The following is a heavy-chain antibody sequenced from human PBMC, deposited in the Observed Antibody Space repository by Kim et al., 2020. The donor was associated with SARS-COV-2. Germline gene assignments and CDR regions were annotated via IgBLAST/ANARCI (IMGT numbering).Heavy chain of an antibody. J-gene: IGHJ4*02. CDR3: ARGTMVRGVNLDY. Sequence: SETLSLTCTVSGGSISSGSYYWSWIRQPAGKGLEWIGRIYTSGSTNYNPSLKSRVTISVDTSKNQFSLKLSSVTAADTAVYYCARGTMVRGVNLDYWAREPWSPSPQ. V-gene: IGHV4-61*02. CDR1: GGSISSGSYY. CDR2: IYTSGST. D-gene: IGHD3-10*01.